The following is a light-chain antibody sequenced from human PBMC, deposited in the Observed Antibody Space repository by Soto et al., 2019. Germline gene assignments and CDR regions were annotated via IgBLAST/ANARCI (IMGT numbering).Light chain of an antibody. CDR1: QSISSW. V-gene: IGKV1-5*01. CDR2: DAS. Sequence: DIQMTQSPSTLSASVGDRVTITCRASQSISSWLAWYQQKPGKAPKLLIYDASSLESGVPSRFSGSGSGTEFTLTISSLQPDGFATYYCQQYNSYSPMYTFGQGTKLEIK. J-gene: IGKJ2*01. CDR3: QQYNSYSPMYT.